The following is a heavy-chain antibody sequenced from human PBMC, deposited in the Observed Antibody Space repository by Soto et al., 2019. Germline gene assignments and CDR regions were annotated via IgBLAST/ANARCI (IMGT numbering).Heavy chain of an antibody. Sequence: ASVKVSCKASGYTFTSYAISWVRQAPGRGLEWMGGIIPIFGTANYAQKFQGRVTITADESTSTAYMELSSLRSEDTAVYYCDLAVAGRRYFDYWGQGTLVTVSS. J-gene: IGHJ4*02. D-gene: IGHD6-19*01. CDR1: GYTFTSYA. CDR3: DLAVAGRRYFDY. V-gene: IGHV1-69*13. CDR2: IIPIFGTA.